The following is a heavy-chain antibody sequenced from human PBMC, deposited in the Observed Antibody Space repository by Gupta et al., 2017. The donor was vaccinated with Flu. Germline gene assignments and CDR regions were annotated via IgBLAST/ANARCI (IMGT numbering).Heavy chain of an antibody. J-gene: IGHJ4*02. CDR3: AKPHYYDSSGYAGDH. Sequence: EVQLLESGRGFVQPGGSLSLACTTSGFTFSIFAMSCGCQVPGKGLEWVSAMSGSGRSTYYADSVKGRVTISRDNSKKILYLQMDSLRADDTAVYYCAKPHYYDSSGYAGDHWGQGTLVTVSS. V-gene: IGHV3-23*01. CDR1: GFTFSIFA. CDR2: MSGSGRST. D-gene: IGHD3-22*01.